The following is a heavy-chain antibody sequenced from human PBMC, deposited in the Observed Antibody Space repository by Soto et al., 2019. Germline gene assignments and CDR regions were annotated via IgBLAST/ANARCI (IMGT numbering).Heavy chain of an antibody. J-gene: IGHJ4*02. V-gene: IGHV4-59*01. CDR2: IYYSGST. D-gene: IGHD4-17*01. CDR3: AIVYGDYLDY. Sequence: QVQLQESGPGTVKPSETLSLTCTVSGGSISSYYWSWIRQPPGKGLEWIGYIYYSGSTNYNPSLQGRVTISVDTSKNQFSLKLSSVTAADTSVYYWAIVYGDYLDYWGQGTLFTVSS. CDR1: GGSISSYY.